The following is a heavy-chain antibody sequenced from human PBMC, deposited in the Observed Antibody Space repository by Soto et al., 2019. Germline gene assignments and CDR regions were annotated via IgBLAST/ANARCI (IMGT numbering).Heavy chain of an antibody. D-gene: IGHD2-2*01. CDR3: ARGAGMPYHDPEFDY. V-gene: IGHV4-59*11. J-gene: IGHJ4*02. Sequence: QVQLQESGPGLVKPSETLSLTCSVSGVSTSNHYWTWIRKPPGQGPEWIGCIYYRGTTNYNASFHSRVTVSVDTSKNQFSLKLTSVTTADTAVYYCARGAGMPYHDPEFDYWGQGTLVTVSS. CDR2: IYYRGTT. CDR1: GVSTSNHY.